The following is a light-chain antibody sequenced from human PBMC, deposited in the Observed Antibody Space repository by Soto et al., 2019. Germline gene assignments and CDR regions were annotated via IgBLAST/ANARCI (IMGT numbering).Light chain of an antibody. V-gene: IGKV1-5*03. CDR3: QQYERYST. J-gene: IGKJ1*01. CDR1: QNIYTW. Sequence: DIQVTQSPSTLSASVGARVPITCRASQNIYTWLAWYQQKPGIAPKLLIHKASTLESGVPSRFSGSGFGTEFTLTISGLQPEDSATYYCQQYERYSTFGQGTKVDIK. CDR2: KAS.